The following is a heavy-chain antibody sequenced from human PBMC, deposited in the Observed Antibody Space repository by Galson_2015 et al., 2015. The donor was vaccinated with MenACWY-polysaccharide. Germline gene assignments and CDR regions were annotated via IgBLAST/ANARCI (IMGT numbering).Heavy chain of an antibody. CDR1: GFTFSSYS. D-gene: IGHD3-22*01. CDR2: ISSSSSYI. V-gene: IGHV3-21*01. CDR3: ARDESSGRGDAFYI. Sequence: SLRLSCAASGFTFSSYSMNWVRQAPGKGLEWVSSISSSSSYIYYADSVKGRFTISRDNAKNSLCLQMNSLRAEDTAVYYCARDESSGRGDAFYIWGQGTMVTVSS. J-gene: IGHJ3*02.